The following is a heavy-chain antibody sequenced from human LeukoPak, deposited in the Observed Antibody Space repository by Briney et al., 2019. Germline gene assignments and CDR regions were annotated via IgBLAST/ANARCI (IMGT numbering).Heavy chain of an antibody. J-gene: IGHJ4*02. CDR2: NNVHTGDT. Sequence: ASVKVSCKASGYTFTSYFIHWVRQAPGQGLEWMGWNNVHTGDTSYAQKFQGRVTMTRDTSINTAYLKLRSLRSDDTAVYYCARDPGEPTPIDYWGQGTVVVVSS. CDR3: ARDPGEPTPIDY. D-gene: IGHD2-21*01. V-gene: IGHV1-2*02. CDR1: GYTFTSYF.